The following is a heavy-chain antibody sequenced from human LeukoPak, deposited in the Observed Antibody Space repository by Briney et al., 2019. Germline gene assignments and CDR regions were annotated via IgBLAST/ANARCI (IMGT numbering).Heavy chain of an antibody. Sequence: GGSLRLSCAASGFTFTTYWMSWVRQAPGKGLEWVANIKQDGTEKYYVDSVKGRFTISRDNAKNSLYLQMNSLRAEDMALYYCAKGSSSSRTSHGIDYWGQGTLVTVSS. CDR1: GFTFTTYW. V-gene: IGHV3-7*03. CDR2: IKQDGTEK. D-gene: IGHD2-2*01. J-gene: IGHJ4*02. CDR3: AKGSSSSRTSHGIDY.